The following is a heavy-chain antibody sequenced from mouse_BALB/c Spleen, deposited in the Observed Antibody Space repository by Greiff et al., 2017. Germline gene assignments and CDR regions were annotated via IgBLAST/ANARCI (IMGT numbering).Heavy chain of an antibody. CDR3: AQYGNYVGYFDY. V-gene: IGHV14-3*02. J-gene: IGHJ2*01. D-gene: IGHD2-10*02. Sequence: VQLQQSGAELVKPGASVKLSCTASGFNIKDTYMHWVKQRPEQGLEWIGRIDPANGNTKYDPKFQGKATITADTSSNTAYLQLSSLTSEDTAVYYCAQYGNYVGYFDYWGQGTTLTVAS. CDR2: IDPANGNT. CDR1: GFNIKDTY.